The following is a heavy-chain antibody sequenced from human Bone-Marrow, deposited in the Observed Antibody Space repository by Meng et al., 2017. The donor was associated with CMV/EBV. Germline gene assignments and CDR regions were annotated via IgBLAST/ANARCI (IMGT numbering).Heavy chain of an antibody. J-gene: IGHJ6*02. CDR3: ARLSAGEVLSQYGMDV. D-gene: IGHD2/OR15-2a*01. Sequence: GESLKISCAASGFTFSSYAMHWVRQAPGKGLEWVAVISYDGSNKYNADSVKGRFTISRDNSMNTLYLQMNSLRAEDTAVYYCARLSAGEVLSQYGMDVWGQGTTVTVSS. V-gene: IGHV3-30*04. CDR2: ISYDGSNK. CDR1: GFTFSSYA.